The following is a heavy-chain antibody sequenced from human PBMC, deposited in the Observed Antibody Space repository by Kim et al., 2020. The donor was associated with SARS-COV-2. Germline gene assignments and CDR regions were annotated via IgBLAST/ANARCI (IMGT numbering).Heavy chain of an antibody. CDR3: ARDRTIFGVSD. CDR2: T. Sequence: TYYNPSLKSRVTISVDTSKNPFSLKLSAVTAADTAVYYWARDRTIFGVSDWGQGTLVTVSS. V-gene: IGHV4-31*02. J-gene: IGHJ4*02. D-gene: IGHD3-3*01.